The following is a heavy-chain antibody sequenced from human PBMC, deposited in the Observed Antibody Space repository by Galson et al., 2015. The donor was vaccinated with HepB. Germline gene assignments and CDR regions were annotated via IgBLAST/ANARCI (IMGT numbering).Heavy chain of an antibody. CDR2: INSDGSST. Sequence: SLRLSCAATALTFSRNWMHWVRQAPGKGLVWVSRINSDGSSTSYADSVKGRFTISRDNAKNTLYLQMNSLRAEGTAVYYCIRVYGAYSGSSLGYWGQGTLVTVSS. D-gene: IGHD6-19*01. J-gene: IGHJ4*02. CDR3: IRVYGAYSGSSLGY. V-gene: IGHV3-74*01. CDR1: ALTFSRNW.